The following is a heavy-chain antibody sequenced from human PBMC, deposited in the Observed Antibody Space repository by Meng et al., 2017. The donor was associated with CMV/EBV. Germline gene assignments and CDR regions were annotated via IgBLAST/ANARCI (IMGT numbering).Heavy chain of an antibody. CDR3: AKDDCSSTSCYDQYYYYGMDV. D-gene: IGHD2-2*01. J-gene: IGHJ6*02. CDR1: GFTFSSYS. Sequence: GESLKISCAASGFTFSSYSMNWVRQAPGKGLEWVSAISGSGGSTYYADSVKGRFTISRDNSKNTLYLQMNSLRAEDTAVYYCAKDDCSSTSCYDQYYYYGMDVWGQGTTVTVSS. CDR2: ISGSGGST. V-gene: IGHV3-23*01.